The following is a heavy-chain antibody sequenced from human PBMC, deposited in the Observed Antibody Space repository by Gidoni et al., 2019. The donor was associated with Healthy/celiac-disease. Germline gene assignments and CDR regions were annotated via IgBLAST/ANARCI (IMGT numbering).Heavy chain of an antibody. V-gene: IGHV3-21*01. Sequence: EVQLVESGGGLVQPGGSLRLSCAASGFTFSSYSMNWVRQAPGKGLEWVSSISSSSSYIYDADSVKGRFTISRDNAKNSLYLQMNSLRAEDTAVYYCARDHNTLWFGELTDYYGMDVWGQGTTVTVSS. D-gene: IGHD3-10*01. CDR1: GFTFSSYS. CDR2: ISSSSSYI. CDR3: ARDHNTLWFGELTDYYGMDV. J-gene: IGHJ6*02.